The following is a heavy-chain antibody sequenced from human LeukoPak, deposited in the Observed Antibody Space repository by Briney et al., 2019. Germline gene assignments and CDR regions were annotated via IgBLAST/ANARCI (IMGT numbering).Heavy chain of an antibody. CDR2: IRYDGSNK. Sequence: GGSLRLSCAASGFTFSSYGMHWVRQAPGKGLEWVAFIRYDGSNKYYADSVKGRFTISRDNSKNTLYLQMNSLRAEDTAVYYCAKDFTISFYYDSSGYYVVFDYWGQGTLVTVSS. V-gene: IGHV3-30*02. CDR1: GFTFSSYG. J-gene: IGHJ4*02. D-gene: IGHD3-22*01. CDR3: AKDFTISFYYDSSGYYVVFDY.